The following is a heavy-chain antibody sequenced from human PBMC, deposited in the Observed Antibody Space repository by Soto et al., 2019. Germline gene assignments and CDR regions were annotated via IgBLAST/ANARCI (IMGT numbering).Heavy chain of an antibody. CDR2: TSWNSDNI. CDR3: AEQSSGTARHFDY. CDR1: GFTFDDYP. D-gene: IGHD3-22*01. Sequence: EVQLVESGGGSVQPGRSLRLSCAASGFTFDDYPMHWVRQAPGKGLECVSGTSWNSDNIGYVDSVKGRFTISRDNAKNSFYLQMNSLRAEDTALYYCAEQSSGTARHFDYWGQGTLVTVSS. J-gene: IGHJ4*02. V-gene: IGHV3-9*01.